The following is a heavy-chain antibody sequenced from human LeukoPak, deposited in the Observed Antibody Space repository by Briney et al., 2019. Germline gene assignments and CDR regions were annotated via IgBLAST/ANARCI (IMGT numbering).Heavy chain of an antibody. CDR2: IDAGNGST. V-gene: IGHV1-3*01. CDR3: ARGSQYSSSWYGAFDY. D-gene: IGHD6-13*01. Sequence: GASVKVSCKTSGYTFSLYVIHWVRQAPGQGLEWMGYIDAGNGSTEYSQKFQGRVIITRDTSATTVYMELSSLRSEDTAVYYCARGSQYSSSWYGAFDYWGQGTLVTVSS. CDR1: GYTFSLYV. J-gene: IGHJ4*02.